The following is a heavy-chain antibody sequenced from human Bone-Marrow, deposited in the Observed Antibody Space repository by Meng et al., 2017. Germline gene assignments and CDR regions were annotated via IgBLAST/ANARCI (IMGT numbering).Heavy chain of an antibody. Sequence: QVQLQESCPGLVKPSQNLSLTCAVSGDSISSGDHYWGWIRQPPGKGLEWTGSIGHSGITYYTPSLKSRVTVSIDTSKSQFSLKLTSVTAADTAVYYGVRSSGWVRTGFDPWGQGTLVTVSS. V-gene: IGHV4-39*01. CDR3: VRSSGWVRTGFDP. CDR1: GDSISSGDHY. J-gene: IGHJ5*02. D-gene: IGHD6-19*01. CDR2: IGHSGIT.